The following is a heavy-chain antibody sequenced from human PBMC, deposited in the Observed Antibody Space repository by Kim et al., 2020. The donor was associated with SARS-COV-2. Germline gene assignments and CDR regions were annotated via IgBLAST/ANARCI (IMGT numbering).Heavy chain of an antibody. CDR3: ARISVALGFDY. J-gene: IGHJ4*02. Sequence: YYADSVKGRFTISRDNSKNTLYLQMNSLRAEDTAVYYCARISVALGFDYWGQGTLVTVSS. D-gene: IGHD5-12*01. V-gene: IGHV3-33*01.